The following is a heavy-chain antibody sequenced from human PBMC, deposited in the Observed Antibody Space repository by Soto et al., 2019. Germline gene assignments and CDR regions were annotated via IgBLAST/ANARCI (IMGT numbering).Heavy chain of an antibody. CDR2: IDGSGGIT. CDR3: VKNSGWFNT. J-gene: IGHJ5*02. Sequence: QLLQSGGGLVQPGGSLTLSCAASGFTFGTTDMSWVRQAPGEGLEWVSTIDGSGGITYYADSVKGRFPISRDNSRNTVYLQMHSLRGDDTALYYCVKNSGWFNTWGQGALVTVSS. V-gene: IGHV3-23*01. D-gene: IGHD3-10*01. CDR1: GFTFGTTD.